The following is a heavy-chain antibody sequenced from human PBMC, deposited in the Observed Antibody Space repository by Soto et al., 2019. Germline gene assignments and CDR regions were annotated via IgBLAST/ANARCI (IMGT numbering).Heavy chain of an antibody. CDR2: ISGSGGST. V-gene: IGHV3-23*01. CDR1: GFTSSRHA. D-gene: IGHD3-10*01. CDR3: AKGGYGSGSYFHFDY. Sequence: GGSLRLSYTASGFTSSRHAMIWVRQAPGKGLEWVSAISGSGGSTYYADSVKGRFTISRDNSKNTLYLQMNSLRAEDTAVYYCAKGGYGSGSYFHFDYWGQGT. J-gene: IGHJ4*02.